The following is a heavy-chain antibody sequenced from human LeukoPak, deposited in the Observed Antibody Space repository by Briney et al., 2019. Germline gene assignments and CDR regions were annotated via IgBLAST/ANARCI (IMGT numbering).Heavy chain of an antibody. V-gene: IGHV4-39*01. D-gene: IGHD2-15*01. CDR2: IYYSGST. CDR3: ARLGCSGGSCYSDYYYGMDV. CDR1: GGPISSSSYY. J-gene: IGHJ6*02. Sequence: SSETLSLTCTVSGGPISSSSYYWGWIRQPPGKGLEWIGSIYYSGSTYYNPSLKSRVTISVDTSKNQFSLKLSSVTAADTAVYYCARLGCSGGSCYSDYYYGMDVWGQGTTVTVSS.